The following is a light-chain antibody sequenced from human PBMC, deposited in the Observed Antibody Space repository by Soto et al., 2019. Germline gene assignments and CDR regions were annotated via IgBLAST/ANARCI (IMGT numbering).Light chain of an antibody. CDR2: GAS. CDR1: QSVSNNY. V-gene: IGKV3-20*01. CDR3: QQYGSSGT. Sequence: EIVLTQSPVTLSLSPGEIATLSCRASQSVSNNYLAWYQQKPGQAPRLLIYGASNRATGIPDWFSGSGSGRDFTLTISRLEPEDFAVYYCQQYGSSGTFGQGTKVDIK. J-gene: IGKJ1*01.